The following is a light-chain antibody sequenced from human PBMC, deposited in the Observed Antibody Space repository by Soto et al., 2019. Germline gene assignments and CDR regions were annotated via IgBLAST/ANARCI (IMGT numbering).Light chain of an antibody. CDR2: EGT. V-gene: IGLV2-14*02. CDR1: NSDVGTHNL. CDR3: SSYTSSSTHNYV. J-gene: IGLJ1*01. Sequence: QSVLTQPASVSGSPGQSITISCTGTNSDVGTHNLVSCTQQHPGRAPKLIIYEGTKRPSGVSNRFSGSKSGNTASLTISGLQAEDEADYYCSSYTSSSTHNYVFGTGTKSPS.